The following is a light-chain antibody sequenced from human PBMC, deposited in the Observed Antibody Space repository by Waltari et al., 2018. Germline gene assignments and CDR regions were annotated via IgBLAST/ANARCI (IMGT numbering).Light chain of an antibody. J-gene: IGKJ5*01. CDR2: AAS. CDR3: QQSYSTPIT. V-gene: IGKV1-39*01. CDR1: QSNSSY. Sequence: DIQLTHSPSSLSASVRYSFTITCRASQSNSSYLNWYQQKPGKAPKLLIYAASSLQSGVPSRFSGSGSGTDFTLTISSLQPEDFATYYCQQSYSTPITFGQGTRLEIK.